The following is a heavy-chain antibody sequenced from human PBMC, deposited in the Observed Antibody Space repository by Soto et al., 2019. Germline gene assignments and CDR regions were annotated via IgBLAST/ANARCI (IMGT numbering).Heavy chain of an antibody. V-gene: IGHV4-34*01. CDR1: GGSFSGYY. CDR2: INHSGST. Sequence: QVQLQQWGAGLLKPSETLSLTCAVYGGSFSGYYWSWIRQPPGKGLEWIGEINHSGSTNYNPSLKSRVTISVDTSKNQFCLKLSSVTAADTAVYYCARSLRRGSSSQLGRYNWFDPWGQGTLVTVSS. D-gene: IGHD6-13*01. J-gene: IGHJ5*02. CDR3: ARSLRRGSSSQLGRYNWFDP.